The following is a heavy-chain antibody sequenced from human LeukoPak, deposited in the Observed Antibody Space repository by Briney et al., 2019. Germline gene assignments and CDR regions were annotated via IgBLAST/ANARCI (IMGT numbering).Heavy chain of an antibody. V-gene: IGHV3-33*01. D-gene: IGHD1-7*01. CDR1: GFSFSSYG. Sequence: GRSLRLSCAASGFSFSSYGIHWVRQAPGKGLEWVAVIWYDGSNKYYADSVKGRFTISRDNSKNTLYLQMNSLRAEDTAVYYCASLGTGTTGDYWGQGTLVTVSS. CDR3: ASLGTGTTGDY. CDR2: IWYDGSNK. J-gene: IGHJ4*02.